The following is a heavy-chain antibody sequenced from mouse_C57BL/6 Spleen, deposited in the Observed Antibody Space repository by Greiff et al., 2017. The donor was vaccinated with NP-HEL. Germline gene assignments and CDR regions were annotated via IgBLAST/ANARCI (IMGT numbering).Heavy chain of an antibody. CDR2: IYPGDGDT. V-gene: IGHV1-82*01. Sequence: QVQLQQSGPELVKPGASVKISCKASGYAFRSSWMNWVKQRPGKGLEWIGRIYPGDGDTNYNGKFKGKATLTADKSSSTAYMQLSSLTSEDSAVYFCAREGYFDYWGQGTTLTVSS. J-gene: IGHJ2*01. CDR3: AREGYFDY. CDR1: GYAFRSSW.